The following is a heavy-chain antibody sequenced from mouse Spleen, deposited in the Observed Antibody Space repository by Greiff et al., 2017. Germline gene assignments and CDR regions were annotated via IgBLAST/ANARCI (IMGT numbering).Heavy chain of an antibody. CDR1: GYSFTDYN. CDR2: INPNDGTT. CDR3: ASSYYGSSYGAMDY. V-gene: IGHV1-39*01. D-gene: IGHD1-1*01. J-gene: IGHJ4*01. Sequence: VQLKQSGPELVKPGASVKISCKASGYSFTDYNMNWVKQSNGKSLEWIGVINPNDGTTSYNQKFKGKATLTVDQSSSTAYMQLNSLTSEDSAVYYCASSYYGSSYGAMDYWGQGTSVTVSS.